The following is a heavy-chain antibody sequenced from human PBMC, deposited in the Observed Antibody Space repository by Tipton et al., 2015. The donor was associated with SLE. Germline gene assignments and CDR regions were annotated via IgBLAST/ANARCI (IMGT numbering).Heavy chain of an antibody. D-gene: IGHD4-17*01. CDR2: IIPIFGTA. CDR1: GGTFANYA. V-gene: IGHV1-69*01. CDR3: ARETPTVTSSRYFDN. Sequence: QLVQSGAEVKESGSSVKVSCKASGGTFANYAISWVRQAPGQGLEWMGGIIPIFGTANYAQKFQGRVTITADESATTVYMELSSLRSEDAAVYYCARETPTVTSSRYFDNWGRGALVTVSS. J-gene: IGHJ4*02.